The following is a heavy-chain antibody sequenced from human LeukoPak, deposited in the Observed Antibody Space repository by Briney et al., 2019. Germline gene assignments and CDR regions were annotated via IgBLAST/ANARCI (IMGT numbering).Heavy chain of an antibody. CDR3: ARVSVGATTGNFDY. CDR1: GYTFTGYY. Sequence: ASVKVSCKASGYTFTGYYMHWVRQAPGQGFEWMGWINPNSGGTNYAQKFQGRVTMTRDTSISTAYMELSRLRSDDTAVYYCARVSVGATTGNFDYWGQGTLVTVSS. D-gene: IGHD1-26*01. V-gene: IGHV1-2*02. CDR2: INPNSGGT. J-gene: IGHJ4*02.